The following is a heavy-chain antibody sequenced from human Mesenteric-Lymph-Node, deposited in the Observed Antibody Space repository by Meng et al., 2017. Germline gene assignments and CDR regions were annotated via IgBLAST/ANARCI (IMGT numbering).Heavy chain of an antibody. V-gene: IGHV3-21*01. CDR3: ARNVRLRDGYNSDY. CDR1: GFTFSSYS. CDR2: ISSSSYI. J-gene: IGHJ4*02. Sequence: EVQLVESGGGLVKPGGPWRPACAASGFTFSSYSMNWVRQAPGKGLAWVSSISSSSYIYYADSVKGRFTISRDNAKNSLYLQMNSLRAEDTAVYYCARNVRLRDGYNSDYWGQGTLVTVSS. D-gene: IGHD5-24*01.